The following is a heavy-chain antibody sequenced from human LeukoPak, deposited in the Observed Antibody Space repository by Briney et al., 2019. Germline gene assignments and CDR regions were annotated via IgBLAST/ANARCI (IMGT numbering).Heavy chain of an antibody. V-gene: IGHV4-59*12. Sequence: SETLSLTCTVSGGSISSYYWSWIRQPPGKGLQWIGYIYHTGSATYNPSLKRRVTISVDTSKNQFSLKLSSVTAADTAVYYCAREAYCSSTSCGYYYYYYMDVWGKGATVTISS. CDR3: AREAYCSSTSCGYYYYYYMDV. CDR1: GGSISSYY. J-gene: IGHJ6*03. D-gene: IGHD2-2*01. CDR2: IYHTGSA.